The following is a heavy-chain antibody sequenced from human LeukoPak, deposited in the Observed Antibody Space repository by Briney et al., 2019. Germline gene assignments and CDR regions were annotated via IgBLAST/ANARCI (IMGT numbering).Heavy chain of an antibody. J-gene: IGHJ6*02. Sequence: ASVKVSCKASGGTFSSYAISWVRQAPGQGLEWMGRIIPILGIANYAQKFQGRVSMTRNISISTAYMELSSLRSEDTAVYYCARDFFDGHGYTFYYYGMDVWGQGTTVTVSS. D-gene: IGHD3-16*01. V-gene: IGHV1-69*04. CDR2: IIPILGIA. CDR3: ARDFFDGHGYTFYYYGMDV. CDR1: GGTFSSYA.